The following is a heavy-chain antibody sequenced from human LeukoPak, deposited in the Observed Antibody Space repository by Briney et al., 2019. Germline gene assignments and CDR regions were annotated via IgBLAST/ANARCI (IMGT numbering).Heavy chain of an antibody. V-gene: IGHV3-30*18. CDR1: GFTFSSYG. J-gene: IGHJ3*02. CDR2: ISYDGCNK. CDR3: AKVAARAPDAFDI. D-gene: IGHD6-13*01. Sequence: GRSLRLSCAASGFTFSSYGMHWVRQAPGKGLEWVAVISYDGCNKYYADSVKGRFTISRDNSKNTLYLQMNSLRAEDTAVYYCAKVAARAPDAFDIWGQGTMVTVSS.